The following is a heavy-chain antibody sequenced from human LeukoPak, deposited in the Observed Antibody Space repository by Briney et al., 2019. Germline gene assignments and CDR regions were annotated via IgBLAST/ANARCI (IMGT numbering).Heavy chain of an antibody. Sequence: GGSLRLSCAASGFTFSSYGMHWVRQAPGKGLEWVAFIWYDGSNKYYADSVKGRFTISRDNSKNTLYLQMNSLRAEDTAVYYCAKSYQGRDYGGNSDAFDIWGQGTMVTVSS. D-gene: IGHD4-23*01. J-gene: IGHJ3*02. V-gene: IGHV3-30*02. CDR3: AKSYQGRDYGGNSDAFDI. CDR2: IWYDGSNK. CDR1: GFTFSSYG.